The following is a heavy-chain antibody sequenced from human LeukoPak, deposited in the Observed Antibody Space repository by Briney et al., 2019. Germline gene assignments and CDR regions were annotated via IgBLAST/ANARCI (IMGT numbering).Heavy chain of an antibody. V-gene: IGHV3-66*01. CDR2: IYSGGST. CDR3: ARDARNYYGSGSYPDY. Sequence: PGGSLRLSCAASGFTVSSNYMSWVRQAPGKGLEWVSVIYSGGSTYCADSVKGRFTISRDNSKNTLYLQMNSLRAEDTAVYYCARDARNYYGSGSYPDYWGQGTLVTVSS. J-gene: IGHJ4*02. CDR1: GFTVSSNY. D-gene: IGHD3-10*01.